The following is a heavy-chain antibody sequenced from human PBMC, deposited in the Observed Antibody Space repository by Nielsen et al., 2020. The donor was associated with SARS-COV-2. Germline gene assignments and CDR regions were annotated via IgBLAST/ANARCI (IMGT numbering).Heavy chain of an antibody. CDR3: ARDWRDSSGWDNPSNYYYYYGMDV. Sequence: WIRQPPGKGLEWVSGILGDGTTYYADSVKGRFTISRDNAKNTLYLQMNSLRAEDTAVYYCARDWRDSSGWDNPSNYYYYYGMDVWGQGTTVTVSS. V-gene: IGHV3-74*01. J-gene: IGHJ6*02. CDR2: ILGDGTT. D-gene: IGHD6-19*01.